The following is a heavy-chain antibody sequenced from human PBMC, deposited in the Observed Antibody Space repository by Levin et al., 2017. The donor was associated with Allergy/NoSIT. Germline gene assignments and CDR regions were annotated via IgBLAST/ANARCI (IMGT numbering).Heavy chain of an antibody. CDR2: IYYGGST. CDR3: ARDWTTAAPRGGHYYYGMDV. V-gene: IGHV4-59*01. CDR1: GGSITNYY. J-gene: IGHJ6*02. Sequence: SETLSLTCTVSGGSITNYYWSWIRQPPGKGLEWIGYIYYGGSTNYNPSLQSRLTISVDTSKNQFSLKLSSVTAADSAMYYCARDWTTAAPRGGHYYYGMDVWGQGTTVTVSS. D-gene: IGHD4-11*01.